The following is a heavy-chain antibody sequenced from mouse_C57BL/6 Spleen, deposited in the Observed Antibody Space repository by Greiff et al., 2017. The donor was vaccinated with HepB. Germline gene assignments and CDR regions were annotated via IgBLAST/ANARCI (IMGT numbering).Heavy chain of an antibody. V-gene: IGHV1-76*01. CDR2: IYPGSGNT. D-gene: IGHD1-2*01. CDR3: ARGRYDGAWFAY. CDR1: GYTFTDYY. J-gene: IGHJ3*01. Sequence: VQLQQSGAELVRPGASVKLSCKASGYTFTDYYINWVKQRPGQGLEWIARIYPGSGNTYYNEKFKGKATLTAEKSSSTAYMQLSSLTSEDSAVYVCARGRYDGAWFAYWGQGTLVTVSA.